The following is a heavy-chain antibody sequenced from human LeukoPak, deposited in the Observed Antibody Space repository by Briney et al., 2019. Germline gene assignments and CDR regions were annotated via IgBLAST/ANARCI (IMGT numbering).Heavy chain of an antibody. J-gene: IGHJ4*02. Sequence: GGSLRLSCAASGFTFTAYAMSWVRQAPGKGLEWVSGISGSGGGAFYTDSVKGRFTVSRDNSKNTLYLQMNGLRDDDTAIYYCVKSGIPYHWGTAYFDSWGQGTLVTVSP. D-gene: IGHD7-27*01. CDR1: GFTFTAYA. CDR3: VKSGIPYHWGTAYFDS. CDR2: ISGSGGGA. V-gene: IGHV3-23*01.